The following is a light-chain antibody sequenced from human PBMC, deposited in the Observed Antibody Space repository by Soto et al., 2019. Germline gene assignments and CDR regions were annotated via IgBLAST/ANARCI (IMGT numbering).Light chain of an antibody. CDR1: SSDVGGYNY. Sequence: QSVLTQPASVSGSPGQSITISCTGTSSDVGGYNYVSWYQQHPGKAPKLMIYDVSNRPSGVSNRFSGSKSGNTASLTIPGLQAEDEADYYCSSYTGSSTPLVFGGGTQLTVL. V-gene: IGLV2-14*01. J-gene: IGLJ2*01. CDR2: DVS. CDR3: SSYTGSSTPLV.